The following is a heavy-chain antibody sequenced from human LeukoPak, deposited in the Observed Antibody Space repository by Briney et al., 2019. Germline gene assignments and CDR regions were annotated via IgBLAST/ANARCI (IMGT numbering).Heavy chain of an antibody. CDR3: ARGRGCSSMSCYPDY. J-gene: IGHJ4*02. V-gene: IGHV3-7*04. CDR2: IKEDGSQK. Sequence: GGSLRLSCAASGFSFSSYWMNWVRQPPGKGLEWVANIKEDGSQKYYVDSVRGRFTISRDNAKNSLYLQMNSLRAEDTAVYYCARGRGCSSMSCYPDYWGQGTLVTVSS. CDR1: GFSFSSYW. D-gene: IGHD2-2*01.